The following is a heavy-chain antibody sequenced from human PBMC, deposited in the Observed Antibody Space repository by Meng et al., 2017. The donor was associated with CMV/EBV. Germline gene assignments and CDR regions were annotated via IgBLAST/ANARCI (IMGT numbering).Heavy chain of an antibody. V-gene: IGHV3-23*01. CDR3: AKAFTRPTYYYDSSGHPDAFDI. Sequence: GESLKISCAASGFTFSSYDMNWVRQAPGKGLEWVSAISGSGGSTYYADSVKGRFTISRDNSKNTLYLQMNSLRAEDTAVYYCAKAFTRPTYYYDSSGHPDAFDIWGQGTMVTVSS. D-gene: IGHD3-22*01. CDR1: GFTFSSYD. CDR2: ISGSGGST. J-gene: IGHJ3*02.